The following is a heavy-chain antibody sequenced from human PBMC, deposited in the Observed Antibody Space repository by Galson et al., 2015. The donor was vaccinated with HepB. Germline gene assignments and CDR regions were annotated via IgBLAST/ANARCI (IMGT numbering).Heavy chain of an antibody. CDR1: GFAFSTYS. V-gene: IGHV3-21*01. D-gene: IGHD6-19*01. Sequence: LRLSCAASGFAFSTYSMNWVRQAPGKGLEWVSSIRSRSSYIYYADSVKGRFAISRDNAKNSLYLQMNSLRAEDTAVYYCARTIAMAGIYYFDYWGQGTLVTVSS. CDR2: IRSRSSYI. CDR3: ARTIAMAGIYYFDY. J-gene: IGHJ4*02.